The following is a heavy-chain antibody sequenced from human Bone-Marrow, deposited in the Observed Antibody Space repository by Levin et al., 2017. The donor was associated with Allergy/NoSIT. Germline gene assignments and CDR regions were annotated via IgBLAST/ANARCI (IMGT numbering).Heavy chain of an antibody. CDR2: IYSGGST. D-gene: IGHD3-10*01. J-gene: IGHJ4*02. V-gene: IGHV3-53*01. CDR3: ARGEISGVTGDY. CDR1: GFTVSNTY. Sequence: LSLPCAASGFTVSNTYMRWVRQAPGKGLEWVSLIYSGGSTYYADSVKGRFTISRDKSKNTLYLQMNSLRVEDTAVYYCARGEISGVTGDYWGQGTLVTVSS.